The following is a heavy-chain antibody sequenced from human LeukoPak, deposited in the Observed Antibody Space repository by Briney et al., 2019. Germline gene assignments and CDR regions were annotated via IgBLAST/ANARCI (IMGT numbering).Heavy chain of an antibody. CDR1: GYTFTSYG. J-gene: IGHJ6*02. Sequence: ASVKVSCKASGYTFTSYGISWVRQAPGQGLEWMGWISAYNGNTNYAQKLQGRVTMTTDTSTSTAYMELRSLRSDDTAVYYCARDPGTVLLWFGELYGMDVWGQGTTVTVSS. D-gene: IGHD3-10*01. CDR3: ARDPGTVLLWFGELYGMDV. CDR2: ISAYNGNT. V-gene: IGHV1-18*01.